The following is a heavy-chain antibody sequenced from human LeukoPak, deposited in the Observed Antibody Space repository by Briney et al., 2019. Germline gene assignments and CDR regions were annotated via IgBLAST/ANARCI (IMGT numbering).Heavy chain of an antibody. D-gene: IGHD2-15*01. V-gene: IGHV5-51*01. CDR2: IYPGDSDT. CDR1: GYSFTSYW. J-gene: IGHJ5*02. CDR3: ARREYCSGGSCYSGYWFDP. Sequence: GESLKISCKGSGYSFTSYWIAWVRQMPGKGLEWMGIIYPGDSDTRYSPSFQGQVTISADKSISTAYLQWNSLKASDTAMYYCARREYCSGGSCYSGYWFDPWGQGTLVTVSS.